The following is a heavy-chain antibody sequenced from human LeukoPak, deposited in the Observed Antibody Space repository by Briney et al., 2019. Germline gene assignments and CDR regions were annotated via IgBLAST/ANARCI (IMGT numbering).Heavy chain of an antibody. Sequence: SETLSLTCTVSGGSISSYYWSWIRQPPGKGLEWIGYIYYSGSINYNPSLKSRVTISVDTSKNQFSLKLSSVTAADTAVYYCARDPADAFDIWGQGTMVTVSS. CDR3: ARDPADAFDI. J-gene: IGHJ3*02. V-gene: IGHV4-59*01. CDR2: IYYSGSI. CDR1: GGSISSYY.